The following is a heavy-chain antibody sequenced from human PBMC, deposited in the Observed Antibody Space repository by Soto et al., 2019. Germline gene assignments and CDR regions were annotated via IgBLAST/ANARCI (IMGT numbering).Heavy chain of an antibody. CDR1: GDSVSINSAA. V-gene: IGHV6-1*01. CDR2: IYYRSKWYN. J-gene: IGHJ6*02. Sequence: SQTLSHTCAISGDSVSINSAACNWSRQSPSRGLEWLGRIYYRSKWYNYYAVSVKSRITINPDTSKNQFSLQLNSVSPEDTAVYYCAREPRKTGSTYGMDVWGQGTTVTVSS. D-gene: IGHD1-7*01. CDR3: AREPRKTGSTYGMDV.